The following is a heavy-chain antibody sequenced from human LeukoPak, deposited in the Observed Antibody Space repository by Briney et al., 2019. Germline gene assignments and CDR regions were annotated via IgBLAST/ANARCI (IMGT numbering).Heavy chain of an antibody. J-gene: IGHJ4*02. CDR1: GGSISSYY. CDR3: ARLFSGWRGDYFDY. CDR2: IYYSGST. D-gene: IGHD6-19*01. Sequence: PSETLSLTCTVSGGSISSYYWGWIRQPPGKGLEWIGSIYYSGSTYYNPSLKSRVTISVDTSKNQFSLKLSSVTAADTAVYYCARLFSGWRGDYFDYWGQGTLVTVSS. V-gene: IGHV4-39*01.